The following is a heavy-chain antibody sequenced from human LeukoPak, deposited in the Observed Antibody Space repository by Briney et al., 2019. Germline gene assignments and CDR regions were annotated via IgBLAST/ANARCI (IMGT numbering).Heavy chain of an antibody. V-gene: IGHV1-2*02. CDR2: INPNSGGT. Sequence: VASVKVSCKASGYTFTGYCMHWVRQAPGQGLEWMGWINPNSGGTNYAQKFEGRVAMTTDTSSSTAYMELRSLRSDDTAIYYCARGDWFDPWGQGTLVTVSS. D-gene: IGHD2-21*01. J-gene: IGHJ5*02. CDR3: ARGDWFDP. CDR1: GYTFTGYC.